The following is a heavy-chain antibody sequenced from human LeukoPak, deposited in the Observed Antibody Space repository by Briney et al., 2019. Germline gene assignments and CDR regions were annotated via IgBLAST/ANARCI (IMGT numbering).Heavy chain of an antibody. CDR1: GGSISSGGYY. CDR3: ARVSYYGSRTSHGDFDI. V-gene: IGHV4-30-2*01. J-gene: IGHJ3*02. Sequence: SQTLSLTCTVSGGSISSGGYYWSWIRQPPGKGLEWIGYIYHSGSTYYNPSLKSRVTISVDRSRNQFSLKLSSVTAADTAVYYCARVSYYGSRTSHGDFDIWGQGTMVTVSS. D-gene: IGHD3-10*01. CDR2: IYHSGST.